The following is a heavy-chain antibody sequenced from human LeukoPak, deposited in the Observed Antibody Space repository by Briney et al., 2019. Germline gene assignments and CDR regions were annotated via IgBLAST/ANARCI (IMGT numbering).Heavy chain of an antibody. V-gene: IGHV3-23*01. D-gene: IGHD3-22*01. CDR1: GFTFSSYA. J-gene: IGHJ4*02. CDR3: AKERYYYDSSGGDY. CDR2: ISDRGATT. Sequence: GGSLRLSCAASGFTFSSYAMSWVRQAPGKGLEWVSGISDRGATTGYADSVKGRFTISRDNSKNTLYLQMNSLRAEDTAVYYCAKERYYYDSSGGDYWGQGTLVTVSS.